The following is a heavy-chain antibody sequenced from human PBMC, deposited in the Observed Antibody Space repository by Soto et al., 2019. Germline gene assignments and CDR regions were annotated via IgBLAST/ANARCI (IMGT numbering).Heavy chain of an antibody. CDR2: MSYSGSS. V-gene: IGHV4-30-4*01. CDR1: GGSISSDDYY. Sequence: QVQLQASGPGLVKPSQALSLTCTVSGGSISSDDYYWSWIRQPPGKGLEWIGFMSYSGSSSYNAVLQRRVTISVDTSKNHVPLRLTLAPAADTAVYSCATMGTPVTRLFYFVNWGTGTLVTVSS. D-gene: IGHD4-17*01. CDR3: ATMGTPVTRLFYFVN. J-gene: IGHJ4*02.